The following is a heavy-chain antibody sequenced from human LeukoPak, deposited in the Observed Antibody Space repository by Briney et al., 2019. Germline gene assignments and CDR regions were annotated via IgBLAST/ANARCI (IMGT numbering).Heavy chain of an antibody. V-gene: IGHV3-11*04. D-gene: IGHD3-16*01. Sequence: LSLTCTVSGYSISSGYYWGWIRQPPGKGLEWVSYISSSGSTIYYADSVKGRFTISRDNAKNSLYLQMNSLRAEDTAVYYCARALGDYWGQGTLVTVSS. J-gene: IGHJ4*02. CDR3: ARALGDY. CDR2: ISSSGSTI. CDR1: GYSISSGYY.